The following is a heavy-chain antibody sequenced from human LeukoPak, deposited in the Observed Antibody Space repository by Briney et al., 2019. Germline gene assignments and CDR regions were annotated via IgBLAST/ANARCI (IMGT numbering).Heavy chain of an antibody. Sequence: GASVKVSCKASGYTFTGYYMHWVRQAPGQGLEWMGWINPNSGGTNYAQKFQGWVTMTRDTSISTAYMELSRLRSDDTAVYYCAREGPGYSSGWFDPWGQGTLVTVSS. V-gene: IGHV1-2*04. CDR1: GYTFTGYY. CDR2: INPNSGGT. D-gene: IGHD6-19*01. CDR3: AREGPGYSSGWFDP. J-gene: IGHJ5*02.